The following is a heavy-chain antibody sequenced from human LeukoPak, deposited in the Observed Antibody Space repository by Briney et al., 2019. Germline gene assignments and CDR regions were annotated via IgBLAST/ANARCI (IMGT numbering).Heavy chain of an antibody. CDR3: VRASVESGGAFDI. Sequence: SETLSLTCNVSGDPLNDNLYYWGWIRQSPGKGLEWIGAFYSSGSTSSHSSLKSRVTISVDTSRTQLSLKLDSVTDADTAVYYCVRASVESGGAFDIRGQGTMVTVSS. CDR1: GDPLNDNLYY. D-gene: IGHD2-15*01. CDR2: FYSSGST. J-gene: IGHJ3*02. V-gene: IGHV4-39*07.